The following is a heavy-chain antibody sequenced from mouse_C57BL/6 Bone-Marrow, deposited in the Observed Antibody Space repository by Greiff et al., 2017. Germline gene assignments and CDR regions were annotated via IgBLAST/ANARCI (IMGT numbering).Heavy chain of an antibody. CDR3: ARSPSYYGSSLWSFDV. J-gene: IGHJ1*03. D-gene: IGHD1-1*01. V-gene: IGHV3-5*01. CDR1: GISITPGTYR. Sequence: DVKLQESGPGLVKPSQTVFLTCPVTGISITPGTYRWSWIRQFPGNKLEWIGYIYYSGTITYNPSLTRRTTITRDTPKNQFFLEMNSLTAEDTATYYCARSPSYYGSSLWSFDVWGTGTTVTVSS. CDR2: IYYSGTI.